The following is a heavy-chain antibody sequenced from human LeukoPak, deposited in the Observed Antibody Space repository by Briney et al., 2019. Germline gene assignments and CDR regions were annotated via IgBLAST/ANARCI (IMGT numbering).Heavy chain of an antibody. D-gene: IGHD5-18*01. CDR2: ISSAGNYI. Sequence: PGGSLRLSCAASGFTFSRYSMNWVRQAPGKGLEWVSSISSAGNYIYSADSVKGRFTISRDNAKNLLYLQMNSLRVEDTAVYYCARYSYGQSPEAEGNWFDPWGQGTLVTVSS. CDR1: GFTFSRYS. V-gene: IGHV3-21*01. CDR3: ARYSYGQSPEAEGNWFDP. J-gene: IGHJ5*02.